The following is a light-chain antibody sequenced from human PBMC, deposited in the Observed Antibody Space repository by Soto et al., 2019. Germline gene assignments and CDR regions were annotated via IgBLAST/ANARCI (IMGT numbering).Light chain of an antibody. J-gene: IGKJ4*01. Sequence: ENVLTQSPATLSLSPGERATLSCRASQSVSCNLDWYQQKPGQAPRLLIFDASIRATGIPVRFSGRWSGTDFTLTIISLQPEEFVVCYCHQRSDWPPTVGGGTKV. CDR3: HQRSDWPPT. V-gene: IGKV3-11*01. CDR2: DAS. CDR1: QSVSCN.